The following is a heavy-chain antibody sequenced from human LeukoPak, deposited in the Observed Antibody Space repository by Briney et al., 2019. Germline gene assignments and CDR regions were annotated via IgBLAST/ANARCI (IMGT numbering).Heavy chain of an antibody. CDR2: IKSSSSYI. J-gene: IGHJ5*02. CDR1: GFTFSSYS. V-gene: IGHV3-21*01. CDR3: ARGAYYYDSSGYYRNWFDP. D-gene: IGHD3-22*01. Sequence: PGASLRLSCAASGFTFSSYSMNWVRQAPGKGLEWVSSIKSSSSYIYYADSVKGRFTISRDNDKNSLYLQMNSLRAEDTAVYYCARGAYYYDSSGYYRNWFDPWGQGTLVTVSS.